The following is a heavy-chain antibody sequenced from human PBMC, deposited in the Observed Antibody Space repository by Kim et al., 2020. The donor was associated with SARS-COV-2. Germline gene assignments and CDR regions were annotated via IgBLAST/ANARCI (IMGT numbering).Heavy chain of an antibody. J-gene: IGHJ4*02. Sequence: SETLSLTCAVYGGSFSGYYWSWIRQPPGKGLEWIGEINHSGSTNYNPSLKSRVTISVDTSKNQFSLKLSSVTAADTAVYYCARRRRSSGWYLYPFWDYWGQGTLVTVSS. CDR1: GGSFSGYY. CDR2: INHSGST. CDR3: ARRRRSSGWYLYPFWDY. D-gene: IGHD6-19*01. V-gene: IGHV4-34*01.